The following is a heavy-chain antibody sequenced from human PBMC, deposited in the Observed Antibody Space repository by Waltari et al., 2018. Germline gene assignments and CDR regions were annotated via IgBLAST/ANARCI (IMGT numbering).Heavy chain of an antibody. CDR2: IRDDGSNK. Sequence: QVQLVESGGGVVQPGGSLRLSCAASGFTFSSYGMHWVRQAPGKGLEWVAFIRDDGSNKYYADSVKGRFTISRDNSKNTLYLQMNSLRAEDTAVYYCAQMGVGTPGWFDYWGQGTLVTVSS. D-gene: IGHD1-26*01. J-gene: IGHJ4*02. V-gene: IGHV3-30*02. CDR3: AQMGVGTPGWFDY. CDR1: GFTFSSYG.